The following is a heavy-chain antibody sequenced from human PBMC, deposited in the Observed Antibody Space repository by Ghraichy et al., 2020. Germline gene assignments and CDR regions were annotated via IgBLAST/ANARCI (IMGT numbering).Heavy chain of an antibody. V-gene: IGHV4-39*01. CDR2: IYYSGST. CDR1: GGSISSSSYY. D-gene: IGHD3-22*01. Sequence: SQTLSLTCTVSGGSISSSSYYWGWIRQPPGKGLEWIGSIYYSGSTYYNPSLKSRVTISVDTSKNQFSLKLSSVTAADTAVYYCARHVSYDSSGIDYWGQGTLVTVSS. CDR3: ARHVSYDSSGIDY. J-gene: IGHJ4*02.